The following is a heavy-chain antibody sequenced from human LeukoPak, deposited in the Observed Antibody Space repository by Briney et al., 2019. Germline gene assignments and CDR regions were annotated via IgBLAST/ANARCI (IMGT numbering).Heavy chain of an antibody. Sequence: GGSLRLSCTASGFTISSYNMNWVRQAPGKGLEWVSSFSGYSGASTYYADSVRGGFTISRDNAKNSLYLQINSLRAEDTAIYYCARGTYSGFDSSFDYWGQGTLVTVSS. CDR2: FSGYSGAST. D-gene: IGHD5-12*01. J-gene: IGHJ4*02. CDR1: GFTISSYN. V-gene: IGHV3-21*01. CDR3: ARGTYSGFDSSFDY.